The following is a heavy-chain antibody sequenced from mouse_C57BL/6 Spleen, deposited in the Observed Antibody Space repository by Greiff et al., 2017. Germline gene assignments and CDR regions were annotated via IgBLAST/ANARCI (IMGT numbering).Heavy chain of an antibody. CDR3: ARGAQLYYYAMDY. CDR1: GYTFTSYW. CDR2: IDPSDSYT. J-gene: IGHJ4*01. D-gene: IGHD3-1*01. V-gene: IGHV1-69*01. Sequence: QVQLQQPGAELVMPGASVKLSCKASGYTFTSYWMHWVKQRPGQGLEWIGEIDPSDSYTNYNQKFKGKSTLTVDKSSSTAYMQLSSLTSEDSAVYYCARGAQLYYYAMDYWGQGTSVTVSS.